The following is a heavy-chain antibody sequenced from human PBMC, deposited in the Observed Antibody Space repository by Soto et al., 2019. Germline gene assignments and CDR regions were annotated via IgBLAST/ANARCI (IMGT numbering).Heavy chain of an antibody. CDR3: AKARGDRYYFDY. V-gene: IGHV3-23*01. CDR1: GFTFSSYA. J-gene: IGHJ4*02. D-gene: IGHD4-17*01. CDR2: ISGSGGST. Sequence: EVQLLESGGGLVQPGGSLRLSCAASGFTFSSYAMSWVRQAPGKGLELVSAISGSGGSTYYADSAKGRFTISRDNSKNTLYLQMNSLRAEDTAVYYCAKARGDRYYFDYWGQGTLVTVSS.